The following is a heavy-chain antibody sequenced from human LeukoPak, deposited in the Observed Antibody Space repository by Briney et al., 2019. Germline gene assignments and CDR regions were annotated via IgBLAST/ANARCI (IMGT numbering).Heavy chain of an antibody. CDR2: IKEDGSVK. CDR3: ARISSSWYDAFDI. CDR1: GFTFSSYW. V-gene: IGHV3-7*01. J-gene: IGHJ3*02. Sequence: PGGSLRLSCAASGFTFSSYWMSWVRLVPGKGREWVANIKEDGSVKYYVDSVKGRITISRDNAKNSLFLQMNSLRAEDTAVYYCARISSSWYDAFDIWGQGTMVTVSS. D-gene: IGHD6-13*01.